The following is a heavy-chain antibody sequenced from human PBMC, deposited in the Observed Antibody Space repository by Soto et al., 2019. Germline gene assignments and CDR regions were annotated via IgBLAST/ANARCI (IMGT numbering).Heavy chain of an antibody. Sequence: EVQLLESGGGLIQPGGSLRLSCAASGFTFSSYAMTWVRQAPGKGPEWVSTISGSGDNTYYADSGKGRFTISRDNSKNTLFLQVNNLRAEDTAVYYCANLKYSSGWYFDYWGQGTLVTVSS. CDR3: ANLKYSSGWYFDY. J-gene: IGHJ4*02. CDR1: GFTFSSYA. D-gene: IGHD6-19*01. CDR2: ISGSGDNT. V-gene: IGHV3-23*01.